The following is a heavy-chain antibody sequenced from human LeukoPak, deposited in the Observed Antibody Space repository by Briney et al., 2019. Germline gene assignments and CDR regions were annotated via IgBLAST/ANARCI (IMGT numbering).Heavy chain of an antibody. CDR2: IYYSGST. Sequence: SETLSLTCTVSGGSISSGDYYWSWIRQPPGKGLEWIGYIYYSGSTYYNPSLKSRVTISVDTSKNQFSLKLSSVTAADTAVYYCASLSAYYYDSSGYTPFDYWGQGTLVTVSS. J-gene: IGHJ4*02. D-gene: IGHD3-22*01. CDR1: GGSISSGDYY. CDR3: ASLSAYYYDSSGYTPFDY. V-gene: IGHV4-30-4*08.